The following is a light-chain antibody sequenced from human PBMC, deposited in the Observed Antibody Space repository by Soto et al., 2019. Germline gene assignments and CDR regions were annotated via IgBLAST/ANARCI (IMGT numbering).Light chain of an antibody. CDR1: SGSIASNY. V-gene: IGLV6-57*04. J-gene: IGLJ1*01. CDR3: QSYDSSNYV. Sequence: FMLTQPHSVSESPGKTVTISCTRSSGSIASNYVQWYQQRPGSAPTTVIYEDNQRPSGVPDRFSGSIDSSSNSASLTISGLKTEDEADYYCQSYDSSNYVFGTGTKVTV. CDR2: EDN.